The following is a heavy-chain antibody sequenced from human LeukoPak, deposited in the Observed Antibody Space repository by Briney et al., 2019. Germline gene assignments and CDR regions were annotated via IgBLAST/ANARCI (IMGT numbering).Heavy chain of an antibody. D-gene: IGHD2-15*01. CDR3: AKRRADCSGGTCYYRRLDY. Sequence: QSGGSLRLPCAASGFTFSSYWMHWVRQAPGKGLEWVSRMDPDGRTIDYADSVKGRFTISRDNAKDTLYLQMNSLRAEDTAVYYCAKRRADCSGGTCYYRRLDYWGQGTLVTSPQ. V-gene: IGHV3-74*01. J-gene: IGHJ4*02. CDR1: GFTFSSYW. CDR2: MDPDGRTI.